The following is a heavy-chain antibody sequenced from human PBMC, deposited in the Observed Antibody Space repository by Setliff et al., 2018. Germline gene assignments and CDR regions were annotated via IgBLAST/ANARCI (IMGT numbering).Heavy chain of an antibody. D-gene: IGHD6-19*01. Sequence: GASVKVSCKASGGTFSSYTISWVRQAPGQGLEWVGRIIPILGIANYAQKFQGRVTITADKSTSTAYMELSSLRSEDTAVYYCARVHEASGWRYFDYWGQGTLVTVSS. CDR3: ARVHEASGWRYFDY. CDR1: GGTFSSYT. CDR2: IIPILGIA. V-gene: IGHV1-69*02. J-gene: IGHJ4*02.